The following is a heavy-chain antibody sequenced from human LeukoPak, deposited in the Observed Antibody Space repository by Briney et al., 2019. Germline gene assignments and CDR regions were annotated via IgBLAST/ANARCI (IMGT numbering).Heavy chain of an antibody. CDR3: ARGGVSFFDWLAFAY. Sequence: GESLKISCKGSGYSFTNYWIGWVRQMPGKGLEWMGIIYPGDSDTRYRLSFQDQVTISADKSITTAYLQWSSLKASDTAMYYCARGGVSFFDWLAFAYWGQGTLVTVSS. CDR1: GYSFTNYW. J-gene: IGHJ4*02. D-gene: IGHD3-9*01. CDR2: IYPGDSDT. V-gene: IGHV5-51*01.